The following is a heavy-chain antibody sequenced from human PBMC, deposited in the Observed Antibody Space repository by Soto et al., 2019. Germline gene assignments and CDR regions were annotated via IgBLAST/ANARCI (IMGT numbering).Heavy chain of an antibody. J-gene: IGHJ4*02. D-gene: IGHD6-13*01. CDR2: ISYDGSNK. CDR1: GFTFSSYG. Sequence: PVGSLRLSCAASGFTFSSYGMHWVRQAPGKGLEWVAVISYDGSNKYYADSVKGRFTISRDNSKNTLYLQMNSLRAEDTAVYYCAKEEGDSSRWYYHDYWGQGTLVTVSS. CDR3: AKEEGDSSRWYYHDY. V-gene: IGHV3-30*18.